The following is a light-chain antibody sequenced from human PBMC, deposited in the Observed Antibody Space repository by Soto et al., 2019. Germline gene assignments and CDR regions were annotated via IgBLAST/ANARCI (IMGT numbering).Light chain of an antibody. CDR1: SSNIGSNT. Sequence: QLVLTQPPSASGTPGQRVTISCSGSSSNIGSNTVNWYRQLPGTAPKLLIYSNNQRPSGVPDRFSGSRSGTSASLAISGLQSEDEADYYCAAWDDSLNAVVFGGGTKLTVL. J-gene: IGLJ2*01. CDR2: SNN. CDR3: AAWDDSLNAVV. V-gene: IGLV1-44*01.